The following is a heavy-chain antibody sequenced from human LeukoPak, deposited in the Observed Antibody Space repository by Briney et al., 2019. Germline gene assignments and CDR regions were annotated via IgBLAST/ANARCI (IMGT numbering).Heavy chain of an antibody. V-gene: IGHV3-7*01. CDR3: ARDRQYGGNLDWYFDL. J-gene: IGHJ2*01. CDR1: GFTFSSYW. CDR2: IKQDGSEK. D-gene: IGHD4-23*01. Sequence: GGSLRLSCAASGFTFSSYWMSWVRQAPGKGLEWVANIKQDGSEKYYVDSVKGRFTISRDNAKNSLYLQMNSLRDEDTAVYYCARDRQYGGNLDWYFDLWGRGTLVTVSS.